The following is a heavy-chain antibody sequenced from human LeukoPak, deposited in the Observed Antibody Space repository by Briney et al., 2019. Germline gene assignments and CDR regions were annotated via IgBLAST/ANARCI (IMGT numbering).Heavy chain of an antibody. D-gene: IGHD3-3*01. CDR3: AKRVFGAFTAYFDY. CDR2: ISDNGIFI. J-gene: IGHJ4*02. V-gene: IGHV3-23*01. Sequence: GGSLRLSCAASGFTFSNFAMAWVRQSPGKGLEWVSSISDNGIFIYYSDSVQGRFTISRDNSRNTLYLQMNSLRAEDTAVYYCAKRVFGAFTAYFDYWGQGALVTVSS. CDR1: GFTFSNFA.